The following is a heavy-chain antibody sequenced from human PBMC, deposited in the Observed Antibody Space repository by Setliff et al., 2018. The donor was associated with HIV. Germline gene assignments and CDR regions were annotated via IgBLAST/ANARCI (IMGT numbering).Heavy chain of an antibody. CDR2: ISSSSSKI. Sequence: PGGSLRLSCAASGFTFSNYAMNWVRQAPGKGLEWVSYISSSSSKIYYADSVKGRFTISRDSAKNSRYLQMNSLRAEDTAVYYCARATFGGVIAYFDSWGQGALVTVSS. CDR3: ARATFGGVIAYFDS. D-gene: IGHD3-16*02. J-gene: IGHJ4*02. CDR1: GFTFSNYA. V-gene: IGHV3-48*01.